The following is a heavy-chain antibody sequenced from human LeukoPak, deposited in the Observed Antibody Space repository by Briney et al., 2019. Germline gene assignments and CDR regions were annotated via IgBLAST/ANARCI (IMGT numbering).Heavy chain of an antibody. Sequence: PGRSLRLSCAASGFTFSSYAMHWVRQAPGKGLEWVAVISYDGSNKYYADSVKGRFTISRDNSKNTLYLQMSSLRAEDTAVYYCARGQRITIFGVVSYNWFDPWGQGTLVTVSS. J-gene: IGHJ5*02. CDR2: ISYDGSNK. CDR3: ARGQRITIFGVVSYNWFDP. D-gene: IGHD3-3*01. CDR1: GFTFSSYA. V-gene: IGHV3-30-3*01.